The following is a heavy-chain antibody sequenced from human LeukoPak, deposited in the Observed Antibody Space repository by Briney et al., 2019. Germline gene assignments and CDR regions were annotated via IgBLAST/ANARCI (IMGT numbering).Heavy chain of an antibody. V-gene: IGHV4-59*11. J-gene: IGHJ4*02. CDR1: GASTASHY. CDR3: ATIKRGSTYGYFDF. Sequence: PSETLSLTCTVSGASTASHYWTWLRQPPGKELEWIAYMFDTVSTKPNPSLKSRLTLSVDTSKKQLSLRLSSVTAADTAVYYCATIKRGSTYGYFDFWGQGIKVTVSS. CDR2: MFDTVST. D-gene: IGHD5-18*01.